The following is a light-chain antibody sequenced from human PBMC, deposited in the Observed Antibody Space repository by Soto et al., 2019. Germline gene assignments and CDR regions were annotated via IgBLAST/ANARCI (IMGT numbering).Light chain of an antibody. CDR2: GAS. J-gene: IGKJ2*01. Sequence: EIVMTQSPATLSVSPGERATLSCRASQSVSSNLAWYQQKPGQAPRLLIYGASTRATGIPARFSGSGSGTEVTLTNSSLQSEDFAVYCCQQYNNWPYTFGQGTKLEIK. CDR3: QQYNNWPYT. V-gene: IGKV3-15*01. CDR1: QSVSSN.